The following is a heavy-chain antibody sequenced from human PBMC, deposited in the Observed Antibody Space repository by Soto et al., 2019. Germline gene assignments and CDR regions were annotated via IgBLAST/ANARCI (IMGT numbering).Heavy chain of an antibody. V-gene: IGHV1-18*01. Sequence: GASVKVSCKASGGTFSSYAISWVRQAPGQGLEWMGGISAYYGTTNYAQKLQGRLTMTTDTSTSTAYMELRSLRSDDTAVYYCARDGQWLVRRHCYGPDVWGQGTTVTVSS. J-gene: IGHJ6*02. CDR3: ARDGQWLVRRHCYGPDV. CDR1: GGTFSSYA. D-gene: IGHD6-19*01. CDR2: ISAYYGTT.